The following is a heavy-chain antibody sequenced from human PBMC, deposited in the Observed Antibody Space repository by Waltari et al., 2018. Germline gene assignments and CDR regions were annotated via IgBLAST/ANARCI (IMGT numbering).Heavy chain of an antibody. J-gene: IGHJ4*02. CDR1: GGPRSRVY. Sequence: QVQLQESGPGLVKPWATLSLTCTVSGGPRSRVYWTWSRQVPGQGLALVGYKYSEGIANKKPSLRRRVDISEDKSKSQFFLSLASGTAADSAIYYCGRGRGELELEPLFDDWGQGTLVTVSS. D-gene: IGHD1-7*01. V-gene: IGHV4-59*01. CDR3: GRGRGELELEPLFDD. CDR2: KYSEGIA.